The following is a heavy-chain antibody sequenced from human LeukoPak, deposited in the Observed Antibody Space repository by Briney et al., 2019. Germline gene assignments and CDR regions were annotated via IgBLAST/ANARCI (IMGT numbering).Heavy chain of an antibody. CDR1: GFTFSSYA. V-gene: IGHV3-30-3*01. CDR2: ISYDGSNK. J-gene: IGHJ4*02. CDR3: ARDTGDSSGSYFDY. Sequence: PGGSLRLSCAASGFTFSSYAMHWVRQAPGKGLEWVAVISYDGSNKYYADSVKGRFTTSRDNSKNTLYLQMNSLRAEDTAVYYCARDTGDSSGSYFDYWGQGTLVTVSS. D-gene: IGHD3-22*01.